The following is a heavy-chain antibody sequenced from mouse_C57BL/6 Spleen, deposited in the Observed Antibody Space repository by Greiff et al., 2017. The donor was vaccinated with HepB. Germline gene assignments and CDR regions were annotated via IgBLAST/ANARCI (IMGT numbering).Heavy chain of an antibody. CDR1: GYAFSSYW. CDR2: IYPGDGDT. D-gene: IGHD1-1*01. J-gene: IGHJ3*01. Sequence: VQVVESGAELVKPGASVKISCKASGYAFSSYWMNWVKQRPGKGLEWIGQIYPGDGDTNYNGKFKGKATLTADKSSSTAYMQLSSLTSEDSAVYFCARGGFYYGSSWFAYWGQGTLVTVSA. V-gene: IGHV1-80*01. CDR3: ARGGFYYGSSWFAY.